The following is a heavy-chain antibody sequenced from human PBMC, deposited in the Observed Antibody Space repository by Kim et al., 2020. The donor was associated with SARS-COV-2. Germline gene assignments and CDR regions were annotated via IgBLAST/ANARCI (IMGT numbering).Heavy chain of an antibody. CDR2: ISWNSGSI. CDR3: AKDRKNYYGSGSYYGWGIRRDHYYGMDV. J-gene: IGHJ6*02. CDR1: GFTFDDYA. Sequence: GGSLRLSCAASGFTFDDYAMHWVRQAPGKGLEWVSGISWNSGSIGYADSVKGRFTISRDNAKNSLYLQMNSLRAEDTALYYCAKDRKNYYGSGSYYGWGIRRDHYYGMDVWGQGTTVTVSS. V-gene: IGHV3-9*01. D-gene: IGHD3-10*01.